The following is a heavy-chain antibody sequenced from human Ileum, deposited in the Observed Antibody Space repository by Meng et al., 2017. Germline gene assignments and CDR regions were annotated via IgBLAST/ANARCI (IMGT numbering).Heavy chain of an antibody. J-gene: IGHJ3*02. Sequence: SKTLSLTCTVSGGSITSGSYYWSWIRQPAGKGLEWIGRIFTSGSTNYNPSLKSRVTISVDTSKNQFSLKLSSVTAADTAVYFCARASNYYDSSGYAFDIWGQGTMVTVSS. CDR3: ARASNYYDSSGYAFDI. CDR1: GGSITSGSYY. V-gene: IGHV4-61*02. D-gene: IGHD3-22*01. CDR2: IFTSGST.